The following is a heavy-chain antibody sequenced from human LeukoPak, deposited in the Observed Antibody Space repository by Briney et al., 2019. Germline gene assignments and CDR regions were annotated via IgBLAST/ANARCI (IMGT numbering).Heavy chain of an antibody. V-gene: IGHV3-23*01. CDR2: FSGSGGGT. D-gene: IGHD3-22*01. Sequence: PGGSLRLSCAVYGITLSNYAMSWVRQAPGKGLEWVAGFSGSGGGTNYADSVKGRFTISRDNSKNTLYMQMNNLRVDDTAVYFCAKRGVVIRVILVGFHKEAYYFDSWGQGALVTVSS. CDR3: AKRGVVIRVILVGFHKEAYYFDS. J-gene: IGHJ4*02. CDR1: GITLSNYA.